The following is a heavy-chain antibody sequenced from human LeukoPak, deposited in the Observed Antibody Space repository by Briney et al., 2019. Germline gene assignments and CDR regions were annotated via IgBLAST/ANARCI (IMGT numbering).Heavy chain of an antibody. J-gene: IGHJ4*02. CDR3: ASSHSSGWYYFDY. Sequence: GGSLRLSCAASGFTFTNYGMTWVRQAPGKGPEWVAVISYDGSNKYYADSVKGRFTISRDNSKNTLYLQMNSLRAEDTAVYYCASSHSSGWYYFDYWGQGTLVTVPS. V-gene: IGHV3-30*03. CDR1: GFTFTNYG. D-gene: IGHD6-19*01. CDR2: ISYDGSNK.